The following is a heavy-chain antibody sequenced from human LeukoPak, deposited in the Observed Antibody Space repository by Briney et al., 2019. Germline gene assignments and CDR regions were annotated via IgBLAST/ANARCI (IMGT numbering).Heavy chain of an antibody. V-gene: IGHV3-33*06. CDR3: AKRVAVTGTQFFDY. Sequence: PGRSLRLSCAASGFTFSSYGMHWVRQAPGKGLEWVAVIWYDGSNKYYADSVKGRFTISRDNSKNTLYLQMNSLRAEDTAVYYCAKRVAVTGTQFFDYWGQGTLVTVSS. CDR1: GFTFSSYG. D-gene: IGHD6-19*01. J-gene: IGHJ4*02. CDR2: IWYDGSNK.